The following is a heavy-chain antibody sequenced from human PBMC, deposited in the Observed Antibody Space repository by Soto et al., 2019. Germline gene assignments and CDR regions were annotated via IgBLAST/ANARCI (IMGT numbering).Heavy chain of an antibody. CDR3: ARVGGFGATTIDY. D-gene: IGHD3-10*01. Sequence: QVQLQESGPGLVKPSQTLSLTCTVSGGSISSGDYYWSWIRQPPGKGLEWIGYIYYSGSTYYNPSLKSRVTISVDTSMNQFPLKLSSVTAADTAVYYCARVGGFGATTIDYWGQGTLVTVSS. V-gene: IGHV4-30-4*01. J-gene: IGHJ4*02. CDR2: IYYSGST. CDR1: GGSISSGDYY.